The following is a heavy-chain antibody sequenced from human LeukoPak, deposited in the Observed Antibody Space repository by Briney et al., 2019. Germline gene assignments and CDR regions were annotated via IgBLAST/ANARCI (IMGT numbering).Heavy chain of an antibody. V-gene: IGHV4-61*08. CDR2: IYYSGST. CDR3: ARAQKKYYYDSSGYHSRDYFDY. J-gene: IGHJ4*02. D-gene: IGHD3-22*01. CDR1: GGSISSGGYS. Sequence: SETLSLTCAVSGGSISSGGYSWSWIRQPPGKGLEWIGYIYYSGSTNYNPSLKSRVTISVDTSKNQFSLKLSSVTAADTAVYYCARAQKKYYYDSSGYHSRDYFDYWGQGTLVTVSS.